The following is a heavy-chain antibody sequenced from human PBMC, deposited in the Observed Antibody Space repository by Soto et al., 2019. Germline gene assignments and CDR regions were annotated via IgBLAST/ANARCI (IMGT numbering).Heavy chain of an antibody. Sequence: GGSLRLSCAASGFTFSSYGMHWVRQAPGKGLEWVAVIWYDGSNKYYADSVKGRFTISRDNSKNTLYLQMNSLRAEDTAVYYSARDRFKQQLACRDSGMDVWGQGTTVTVSS. D-gene: IGHD6-13*01. CDR1: GFTFSSYG. CDR2: IWYDGSNK. J-gene: IGHJ6*02. V-gene: IGHV3-33*01. CDR3: ARDRFKQQLACRDSGMDV.